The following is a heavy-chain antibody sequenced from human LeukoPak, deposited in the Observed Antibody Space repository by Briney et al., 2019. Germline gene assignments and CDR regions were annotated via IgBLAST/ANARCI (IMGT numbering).Heavy chain of an antibody. D-gene: IGHD6-13*01. J-gene: IGHJ6*02. CDR3: ARDSSGYPRAYYGMDV. CDR1: GFTFSSYS. V-gene: IGHV3-21*01. CDR2: ISSSSSYI. Sequence: GGSLRLSCAASGFTFSSYSMNWVRQAPGEGLEWVSSISSSSSYIYYADSVKGRFTISRDNAKNSLYLQMNSLRAEDTAVYYCARDSSGYPRAYYGMDVWGQGTTVTVSS.